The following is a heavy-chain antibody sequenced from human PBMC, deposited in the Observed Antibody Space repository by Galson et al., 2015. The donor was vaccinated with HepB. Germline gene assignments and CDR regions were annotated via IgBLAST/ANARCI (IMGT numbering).Heavy chain of an antibody. J-gene: IGHJ3*02. CDR1: GFTFSSYG. CDR2: ISYDGSNK. CDR3: AKGMEWLLWFDDFDI. Sequence: SLRLSCAASGFTFSSYGMHWVRQAPGQGLEWVAGISYDGSNKYYADAVKGRFTISRDNSKNTLYLQMNSLRAEDTAVYYCAKGMEWLLWFDDFDIWGQGTMVTVSS. D-gene: IGHD3-3*01. V-gene: IGHV3-30*18.